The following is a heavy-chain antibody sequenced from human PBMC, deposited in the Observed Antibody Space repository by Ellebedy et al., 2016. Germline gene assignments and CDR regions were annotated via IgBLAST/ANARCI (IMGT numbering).Heavy chain of an antibody. Sequence: SETLSLXCTVSGGSISSSSYYWGWIRQPPGKGLEWIGSIYYSGSTYYNPSLKSRVTISVDTSKNQFSLKLSSVTAADTAVYYCASGFRWTPRPPETFDYWGQGTLVTVSS. CDR1: GGSISSSSYY. J-gene: IGHJ4*02. V-gene: IGHV4-39*01. CDR2: IYYSGST. CDR3: ASGFRWTPRPPETFDY. D-gene: IGHD3/OR15-3a*01.